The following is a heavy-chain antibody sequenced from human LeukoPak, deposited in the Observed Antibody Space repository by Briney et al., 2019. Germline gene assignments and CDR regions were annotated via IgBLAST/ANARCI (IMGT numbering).Heavy chain of an antibody. D-gene: IGHD2-15*01. CDR1: GGSFSGYY. Sequence: PSETLPLTCAVYGGSFSGYYWSWIRQPPGKGLEWIGEINHSGSTNHNASLKSRVTISVDTSKNQFSLKLSSVTAADTAVYYCARGDCGGSCYSEKYFDYWGQGTLVTVSS. CDR2: INHSGST. J-gene: IGHJ4*02. CDR3: ARGDCGGSCYSEKYFDY. V-gene: IGHV4-34*01.